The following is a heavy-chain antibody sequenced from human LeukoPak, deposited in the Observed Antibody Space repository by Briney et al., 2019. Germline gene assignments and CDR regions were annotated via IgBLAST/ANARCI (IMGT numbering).Heavy chain of an antibody. J-gene: IGHJ4*02. CDR1: VGSIISYY. D-gene: IGHD3-22*01. CDR3: AREGYYDSSGSLDY. CDR2: IYTSGST. Sequence: PSETLSLTCTVSVGSIISYYWSWIRQPAGKGLEWIGRIYTSGSTNYNPSLKSRVTMSVDTSKNQFSLKLSSVTAADTPVYYCAREGYYDSSGSLDYWGQGTLVTVSS. V-gene: IGHV4-4*07.